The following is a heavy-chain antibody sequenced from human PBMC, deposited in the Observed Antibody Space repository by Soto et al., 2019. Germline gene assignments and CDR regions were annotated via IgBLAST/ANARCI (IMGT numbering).Heavy chain of an antibody. CDR3: AKEGPIAAFPSSFRSRTQYGMDV. Sequence: SGGSLRLSCAASGFTFSSYGMHWVRQAPGKGLEWVAVISYDGSNKYYADSVKGRFTISRDNSKNTLYLQMNSLRAEDTAVYYCAKEGPIAAFPSSFRSRTQYGMDVWGQATTVTVSS. D-gene: IGHD6-6*01. V-gene: IGHV3-30*18. CDR1: GFTFSSYG. J-gene: IGHJ6*02. CDR2: ISYDGSNK.